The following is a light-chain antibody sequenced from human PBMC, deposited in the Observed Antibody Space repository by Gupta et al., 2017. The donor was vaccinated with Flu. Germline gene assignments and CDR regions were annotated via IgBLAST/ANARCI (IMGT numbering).Light chain of an antibody. J-gene: IGLJ2*01. CDR3: SSYTSSSTQV. CDR2: EVS. CDR1: SSDVGGYNY. V-gene: IGLV2-14*01. Sequence: QSALTQPASVPGSPGQTITISCTGTSSDVGGYNYVSWYQQHPGKAPKLMIYEVSTRPSGVSNRFSGSKSGNTASLTISGLQAEDEADYYCSSYTSSSTQVFGGGTKLTVL.